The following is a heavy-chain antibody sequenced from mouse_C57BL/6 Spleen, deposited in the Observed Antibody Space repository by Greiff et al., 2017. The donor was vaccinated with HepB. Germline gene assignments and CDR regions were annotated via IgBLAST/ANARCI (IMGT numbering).Heavy chain of an antibody. CDR3: ARRGGSRSMDY. J-gene: IGHJ4*01. Sequence: QVQLHQPGAELVRPGSSVKLSCKASGYTFTSYWMHWVKQRPIQGLEWIGNIDPSDSETHYNQKFKDKATLTVDKSSSTAYMQLSSLTSEDSAVYYCARRGGSRSMDYWGQGTSVTVSS. V-gene: IGHV1-52*01. D-gene: IGHD1-1*01. CDR1: GYTFTSYW. CDR2: IDPSDSET.